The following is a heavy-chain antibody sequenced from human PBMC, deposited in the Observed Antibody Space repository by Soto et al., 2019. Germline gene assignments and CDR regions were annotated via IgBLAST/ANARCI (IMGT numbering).Heavy chain of an antibody. D-gene: IGHD3-10*01. V-gene: IGHV4-30-4*01. CDR3: ARSQITMVRGVIITRALDY. CDR1: GGSISSGDYY. CDR2: IYYSGST. J-gene: IGHJ4*02. Sequence: LSLTCTVSGGSISSGDYYWSWIRQPPGKGLEWIGYIYYSGSTYYNPSLKSRVTISVDTSKNQFPLKLSSVTAADTAVYYCARSQITMVRGVIITRALDYWGQGTLVTVSS.